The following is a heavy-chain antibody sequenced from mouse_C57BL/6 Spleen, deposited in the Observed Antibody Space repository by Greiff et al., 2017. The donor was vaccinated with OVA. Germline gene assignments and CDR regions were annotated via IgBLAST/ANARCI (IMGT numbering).Heavy chain of an antibody. CDR1: GYSFTSGYY. CDR2: ISYDGSN. Sequence: EVLLVESGPGLVKPSQSLSLTCSVTGYSFTSGYYWNWIRQFPGNQLEWMGYISYDGSNNYNPSLKNRTSITRDTSKNQFFLMLNSVTTEDTATYYCARVYYGSSLYFDYWGQGTTLTVSS. D-gene: IGHD1-1*01. V-gene: IGHV3-6*01. CDR3: ARVYYGSSLYFDY. J-gene: IGHJ2*01.